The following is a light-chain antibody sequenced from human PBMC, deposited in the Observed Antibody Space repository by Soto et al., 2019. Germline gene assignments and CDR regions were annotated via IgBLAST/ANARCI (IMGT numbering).Light chain of an antibody. J-gene: IGLJ1*01. CDR3: NSFTTISTYV. CDR2: EVS. CDR1: SSDVGSYNR. V-gene: IGLV2-14*01. Sequence: QSALTQPASVSGSPGQSITISCAGTSSDVGSYNRVSWYQQYPGKAPKLIIYEVSNRPSGVSSRFSGSKSGNTASLTISGLQAEDEANYYCNSFTTISTYVFGTGTQVTVL.